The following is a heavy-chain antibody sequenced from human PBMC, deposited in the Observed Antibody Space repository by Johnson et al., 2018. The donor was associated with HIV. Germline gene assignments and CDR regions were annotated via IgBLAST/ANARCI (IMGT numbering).Heavy chain of an antibody. CDR1: GFTFNSYW. D-gene: IGHD6-19*01. CDR3: ARALPQYSSGPPSRSDI. V-gene: IGHV3-7*05. Sequence: VQLVESGGGLVQPGGSLRLSCAASGFTFNSYWMTWVRQAPGKGLERVADIKQDGTEKYYVDSVKGRFTISRDNAKNSLYLQMNSRRAEDTAVYYCARALPQYSSGPPSRSDIWDQGTMVTVSS. CDR2: IKQDGTEK. J-gene: IGHJ3*02.